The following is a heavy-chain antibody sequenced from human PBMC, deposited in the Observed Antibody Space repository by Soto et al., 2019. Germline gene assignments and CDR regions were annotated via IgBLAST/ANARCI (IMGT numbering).Heavy chain of an antibody. J-gene: IGHJ5*02. V-gene: IGHV4-4*07. CDR3: ARMVYAFMGEIYWFDP. D-gene: IGHD2-8*01. CDR2: IYTSGST. Sequence: SETLSLTCTVAGGSISSYYWSWIRQPAGKGLEWIGRIYTSGSTNYNPSLKSRVTMSVDTSKNQFSLKLSSVTAADTAVYYCARMVYAFMGEIYWFDPWGQGTLVTVSS. CDR1: GGSISSYY.